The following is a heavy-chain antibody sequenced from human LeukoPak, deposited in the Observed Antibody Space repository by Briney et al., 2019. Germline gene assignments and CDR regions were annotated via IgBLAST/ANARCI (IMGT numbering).Heavy chain of an antibody. CDR1: GFTFSSYS. CDR2: ISSSSSYI. D-gene: IGHD3-3*01. CDR3: ARGDYDFWSGYYYYYGMDV. Sequence: GGSLRLSCAASGFTFSSYSMNWVRQAPGKGLEWVSSISSSSSYIYYADSVKGRFTIPRDNAKNSLYLQMNSLRAEDTAVYYCARGDYDFWSGYYYYYGMDVWGQGTTVTVSS. V-gene: IGHV3-21*01. J-gene: IGHJ6*02.